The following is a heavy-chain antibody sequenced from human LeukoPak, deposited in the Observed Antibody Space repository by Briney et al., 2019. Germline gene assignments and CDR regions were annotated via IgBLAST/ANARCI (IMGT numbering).Heavy chain of an antibody. CDR1: GFSFYTNGVA. CDR3: AHRRAVASMCWFDP. D-gene: IGHD6-19*01. J-gene: IGHJ5*02. Sequence: NGSGPTLVNPTQTLTLTCTFSGFSFYTNGVAVGWIRQPPGKALEWLAVIYWNDDVHYSPSLKSRLTITKDTSKNQVVLTMTNLDPVDTATYYCAHRRAVASMCWFDPWGQGTLVTVSS. V-gene: IGHV2-5*01. CDR2: IYWNDDV.